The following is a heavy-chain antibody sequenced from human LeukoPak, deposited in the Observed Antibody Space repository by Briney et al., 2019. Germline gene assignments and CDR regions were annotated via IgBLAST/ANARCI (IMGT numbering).Heavy chain of an antibody. Sequence: PGGSLRLSCATSGFTFSSYAMSWVRQAPGKGLEWVSVISGSGGSTYYADSVKGRFTISRDNSKNTLYLQMNSLRAEDTAVYYCAKVAWNDIFFDYWGQGTLVTVSS. CDR3: AKVAWNDIFFDY. CDR2: ISGSGGST. CDR1: GFTFSSYA. D-gene: IGHD1-1*01. V-gene: IGHV3-23*01. J-gene: IGHJ4*02.